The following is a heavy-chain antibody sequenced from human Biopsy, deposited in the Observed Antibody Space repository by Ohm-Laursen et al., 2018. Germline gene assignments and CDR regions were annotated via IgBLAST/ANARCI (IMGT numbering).Heavy chain of an antibody. V-gene: IGHV4-34*01. CDR3: VRGSNGNDWSFDY. J-gene: IGHJ4*02. Sequence: TLSLTCAVSVGAFRGYNSGWIRHPPGRGLGRIWGINHGGSTNYNSSLKSRVTISVGTSKNQFSLRLNSVTAADTAVYYCVRGSNGNDWSFDYWGQGTVVTVPS. D-gene: IGHD1-20*01. CDR1: VGAFRGYN. CDR2: INHGGST.